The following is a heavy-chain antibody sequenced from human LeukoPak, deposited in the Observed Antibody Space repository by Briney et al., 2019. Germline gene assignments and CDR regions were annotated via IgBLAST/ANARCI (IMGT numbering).Heavy chain of an antibody. CDR3: ANRGATSGWLDYFDY. CDR2: ISGSGGNT. CDR1: GFTFSSYA. D-gene: IGHD6-19*01. V-gene: IGHV3-23*01. Sequence: GGSLRLSCAASGFTFSSYAMSWVRQTPGKGLEWVSAISGSGGNTYYSDSVKGRFTISRDNSKNTLYLQMKSLRAKDRAVYYCANRGATSGWLDYFDYWGQGTLVTVSS. J-gene: IGHJ4*02.